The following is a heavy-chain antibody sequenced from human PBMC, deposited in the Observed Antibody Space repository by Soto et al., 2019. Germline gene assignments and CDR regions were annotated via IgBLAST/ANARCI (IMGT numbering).Heavy chain of an antibody. V-gene: IGHV1-2*02. CDR1: GYPVTAYY. Sequence: QLHLVQSGAVVKKPGASVTVSCSASGYPVTAYYMHWVRQAPGRGLEWMGGINPATGAAKYTQTFQGRVTMTRDPSTSTVFMELGGLTSEETAVFYCARGGGVGVAGSAAFDMWGQGTLVTVSS. CDR2: INPATGAA. D-gene: IGHD3-3*01. J-gene: IGHJ3*02. CDR3: ARGGGVGVAGSAAFDM.